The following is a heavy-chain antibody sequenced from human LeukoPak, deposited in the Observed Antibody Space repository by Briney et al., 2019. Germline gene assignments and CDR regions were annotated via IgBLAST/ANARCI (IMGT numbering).Heavy chain of an antibody. J-gene: IGHJ4*02. V-gene: IGHV3-23*01. CDR2: ISGSGGST. D-gene: IGHD3-3*01. CDR1: GFTFSSYA. CDR3: AARLTIFGVVIIPFDC. Sequence: PGGSLRLSCAASGFTFSSYAMSWVRQAPGKGLEWVSAISGSGGSTYYADSVKGRFTISRDNSKNTLYLQMNSLRAEDTAVYYCAARLTIFGVVIIPFDCWGQGTLVTVSS.